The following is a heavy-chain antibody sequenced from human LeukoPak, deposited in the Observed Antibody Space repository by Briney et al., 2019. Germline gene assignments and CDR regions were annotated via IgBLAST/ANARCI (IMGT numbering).Heavy chain of an antibody. CDR3: ARDKDWAFDY. CDR2: IYYDGSNK. V-gene: IGHV3-33*01. D-gene: IGHD3/OR15-3a*01. J-gene: IGHJ4*02. CDR1: GFTFSTHG. Sequence: GGSLRLSCAASGFTFSTHGMHWIRQAPGKGLEWVAVIYYDGSNKYYADSVKGRFTISRDNSKNTLYLQMNSLRAEDTAVYYCARDKDWAFDYWGQGMLVTVSS.